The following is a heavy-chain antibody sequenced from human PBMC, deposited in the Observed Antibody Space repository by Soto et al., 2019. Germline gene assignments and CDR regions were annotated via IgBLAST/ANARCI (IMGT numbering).Heavy chain of an antibody. D-gene: IGHD1-1*01. V-gene: IGHV4-34*01. J-gene: IGHJ4*02. Sequence: SETLSLTCAVYGGSFSGYYWSWIRQPPGKGLEWIGEINHSGSTNYNPSLKSRVTISVDTSKNQFSLKLSSVTAADTAVYYCARGAPYGTSDYWGQGTLVTVSS. CDR1: GGSFSGYY. CDR3: ARGAPYGTSDY. CDR2: INHSGST.